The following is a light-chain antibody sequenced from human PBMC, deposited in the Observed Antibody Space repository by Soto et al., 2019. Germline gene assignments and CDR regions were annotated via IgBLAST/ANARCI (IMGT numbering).Light chain of an antibody. CDR2: GIS. J-gene: IGKJ2*01. Sequence: ETVLTQSPGTLSLSPGERATLSCRASQSVSSYSAWYQQKPGQAPRLLIYGISSRAIGIPVRFSGSGSGTDFTLTISRLEPEDFAVYYCQQYGSSPPTFGQGTKLEIK. V-gene: IGKV3-20*01. CDR3: QQYGSSPPT. CDR1: QSVSSY.